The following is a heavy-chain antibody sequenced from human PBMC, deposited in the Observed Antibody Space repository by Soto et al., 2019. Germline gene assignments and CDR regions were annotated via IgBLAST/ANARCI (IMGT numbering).Heavy chain of an antibody. J-gene: IGHJ6*04. D-gene: IGHD2-15*01. V-gene: IGHV3-11*01. CDR3: AKYCSGGSCYSEDMDV. CDR2: ISSSGSTI. Sequence: GGSLRLSCAASGFTFSDYYMSWIRQAPGKGLEWVSYISSSGSTIYYADSVKGRFTISRDNAKNPLYLQMNSLRAEDTAVYYCAKYCSGGSCYSEDMDVWGKGTTVTVSS. CDR1: GFTFSDYY.